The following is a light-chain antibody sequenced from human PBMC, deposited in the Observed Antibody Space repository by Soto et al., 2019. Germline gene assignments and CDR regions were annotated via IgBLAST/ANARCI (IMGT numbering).Light chain of an antibody. CDR3: QQYNNWPYT. J-gene: IGKJ2*01. V-gene: IGKV3-15*01. Sequence: EIVMTQSPVALSVSPGERAALSCRASQSVGRNFAWYQQRPGQAPRVLIYGTSTRATGVPARFSGSGSGTDFPLTISSLQSEDFAVYYWQQYNNWPYTFGQGTRLEIK. CDR2: GTS. CDR1: QSVGRN.